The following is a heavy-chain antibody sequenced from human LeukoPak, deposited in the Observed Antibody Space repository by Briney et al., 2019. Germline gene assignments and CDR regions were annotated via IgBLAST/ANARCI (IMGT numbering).Heavy chain of an antibody. CDR2: IYYSGST. CDR1: GGSISSYY. D-gene: IGHD1-26*01. J-gene: IGHJ4*02. V-gene: IGHV4-59*01. CDR3: ARDLGGSYPFDY. Sequence: KPSEPLSLTCTVSGGSISSYYWSWIRQPPGKGLEWVGYIYYSGSTNYNPSLKSRVTISVDTSKNQFSLKLSSVTAADTAVYYCARDLGGSYPFDYWGQGTLVTVSS.